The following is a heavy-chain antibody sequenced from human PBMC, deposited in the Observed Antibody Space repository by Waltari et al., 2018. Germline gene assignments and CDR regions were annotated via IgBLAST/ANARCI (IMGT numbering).Heavy chain of an antibody. CDR2: IFYSGKV. D-gene: IGHD3-10*01. V-gene: IGHV4-39*01. CDR3: ARRSDGTGTYYIPHFDY. J-gene: IGHJ4*01. CDR1: GDSISSDSYS. Sequence: QLQLRESGPGLVKSSETLSLVCAVSGDSISSDSYSWGWVRQAPGKGLEWIGTIFYSGKVYNNPSLKSRVTIVVDSARNPFSLRVTSVAAADTGVYYCARRSDGTGTYYIPHFDYWGHGILVTVSS.